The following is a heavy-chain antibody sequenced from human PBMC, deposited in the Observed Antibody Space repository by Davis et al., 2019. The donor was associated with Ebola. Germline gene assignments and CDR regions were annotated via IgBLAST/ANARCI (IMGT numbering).Heavy chain of an antibody. J-gene: IGHJ4*02. D-gene: IGHD2-8*01. CDR3: ARGFLGYCTH. CDR2: ISWNSGSI. V-gene: IGHV3-9*01. Sequence: PGGSLRLSCTASGFTFGDYAMSWFRQAPGKGLEWVSGISWNSGSIGYADSVKGRFTISRDNAKNSLYLQMNSLRAEDTAVYYCARGFLGYCTHWGQGTLVTVSS. CDR1: GFTFGDYA.